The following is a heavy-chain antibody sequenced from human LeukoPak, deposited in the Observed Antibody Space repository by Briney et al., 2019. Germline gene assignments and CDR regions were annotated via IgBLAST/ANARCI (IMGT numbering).Heavy chain of an antibody. Sequence: ASVKVSCKASGYRFSDYCMHWVRQAPGQGLEWMGRINSNSGGTGFAEKFRGRVTMTRDTSISTAYMELSRLTSDDTAVYYCARAGGTYYYESSGYYYQNWFDSWGQGTLVTVSS. V-gene: IGHV1-2*06. CDR3: ARAGGTYYYESSGYYYQNWFDS. J-gene: IGHJ5*01. D-gene: IGHD3-22*01. CDR2: INSNSGGT. CDR1: GYRFSDYC.